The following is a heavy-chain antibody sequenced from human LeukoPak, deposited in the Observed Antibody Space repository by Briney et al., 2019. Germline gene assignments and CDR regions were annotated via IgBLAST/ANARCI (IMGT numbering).Heavy chain of an antibody. CDR2: ISSSSSYI. D-gene: IGHD3-22*01. CDR3: ARDPPDNYYDSSGYGAYFDY. V-gene: IGHV3-21*01. CDR1: GFTFSSYS. Sequence: GGSLRLSCAASGFTFSSYSMNWVRQAPGKGLEWVSSISSSSSYIYYADSVKGRFTISRDNAKNSLYLQMNSLRAEDTAVYYCARDPPDNYYDSSGYGAYFDYWGQGTLVTVSS. J-gene: IGHJ4*02.